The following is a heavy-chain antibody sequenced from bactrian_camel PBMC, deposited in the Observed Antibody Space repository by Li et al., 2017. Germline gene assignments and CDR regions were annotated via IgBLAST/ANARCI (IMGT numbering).Heavy chain of an antibody. Sequence: HVQLVESGGGTVETGGSLTLSCTTSGFPFSSGTDWMYWVRQAPGKGLEWVSTISPSGNVRQYRDSVKGRFTVSRDNAKNTAYLQLNNLKIEDMAIYYCAKSLGSLREVYDDWGQGTQVTVS. CDR1: GFPFSSGTDW. CDR2: ISPSGNVR. V-gene: IGHV3S1*01. D-gene: IGHD2*01. J-gene: IGHJ4*01. CDR3: AKSLGSLREVYDD.